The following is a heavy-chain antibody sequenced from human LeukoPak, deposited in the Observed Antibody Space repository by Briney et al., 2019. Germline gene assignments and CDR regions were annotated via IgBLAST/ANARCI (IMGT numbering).Heavy chain of an antibody. CDR3: AREEGSSSWYYDY. CDR2: ISSSGTTI. Sequence: GGSLRLSCAASGFSFSSYEMNWVRQAPGKGLEWVSYISSSGTTIYCADSVKGRFTISRDNAKNSLYLQMNSLRAEDTAVYYCAREEGSSSWYYDYWGQGTLATVSS. V-gene: IGHV3-48*03. CDR1: GFSFSSYE. J-gene: IGHJ4*02. D-gene: IGHD6-13*01.